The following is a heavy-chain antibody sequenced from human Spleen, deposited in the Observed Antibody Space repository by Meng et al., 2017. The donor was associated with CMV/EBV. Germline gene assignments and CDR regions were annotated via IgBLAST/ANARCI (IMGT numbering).Heavy chain of an antibody. V-gene: IGHV4-38-2*02. CDR1: GYSINSYYF. Sequence: SETLSLTCTVSGYSINSYYFWGWIRQPPGKGLEWMGSIYYSGSTNYNPSLKSRVTISVDTSKNQFSLKLSSVTAADTAVYYCARGSIAARPDLGIGYWGQGTLVTVSS. CDR2: IYYSGST. J-gene: IGHJ4*02. CDR3: ARGSIAARPDLGIGY. D-gene: IGHD6-6*01.